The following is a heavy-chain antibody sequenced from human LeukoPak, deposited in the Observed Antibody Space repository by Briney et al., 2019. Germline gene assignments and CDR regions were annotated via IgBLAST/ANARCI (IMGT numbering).Heavy chain of an antibody. CDR2: ISWKSGSI. CDR1: GFIFDDYA. J-gene: IGHJ6*02. Sequence: GGSLRLSCTGSGFIFDDYAMHWVRQAPGKGLEWVSGISWKSGSIGYADSEKGRFTISRDNAKNALYLQMNSLRAEDTAVYYCARRRYYGMDVWGQGTTVTVSS. CDR3: ARRRYYGMDV. V-gene: IGHV3-9*01.